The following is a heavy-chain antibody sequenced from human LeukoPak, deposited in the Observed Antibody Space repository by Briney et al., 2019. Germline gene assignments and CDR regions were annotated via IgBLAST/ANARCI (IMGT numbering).Heavy chain of an antibody. CDR2: INAGNGNT. CDR3: ARFSTKGPILYGMDV. D-gene: IGHD3-9*01. J-gene: IGHJ6*02. V-gene: IGHV1-3*01. CDR1: GYTFTSYA. Sequence: ASVKVSCKASGYTFTSYAMHWVRQAPGQRLEWMGWINAGNGNTKYSQKFQGRVTITRDTSASTAYMELSSLRSEDTAVYYCARFSTKGPILYGMDVWGQGTTVTVSS.